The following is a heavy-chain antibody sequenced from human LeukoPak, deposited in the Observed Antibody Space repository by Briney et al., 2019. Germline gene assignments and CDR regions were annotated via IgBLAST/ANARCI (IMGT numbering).Heavy chain of an antibody. CDR3: ARGVRRMSLNFDY. V-gene: IGHV3-7*01. CDR1: GFSFSSYS. Sequence: GGSLRLSCAASGFSFSSYSMSWVRQAPGKGLEWVANIKQDGSEKYYVDSVKGRFTISRDNAKNSLYLQMNSLRAEDTAVYYCARGVRRMSLNFDYWGQGTLVTVSS. J-gene: IGHJ4*02. D-gene: IGHD2-8*01. CDR2: IKQDGSEK.